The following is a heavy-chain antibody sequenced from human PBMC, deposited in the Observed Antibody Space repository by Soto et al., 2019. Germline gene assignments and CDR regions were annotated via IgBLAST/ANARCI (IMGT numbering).Heavy chain of an antibody. CDR2: INPNSGGT. CDR1: GYTFTGYY. D-gene: IGHD6-13*01. Sequence: VKVSCKASGYTFTGYYMHWVRQAPGQGLEWMGWINPNSGGTNYAQKFQGWVTMTRDTSISTAYMELSRLRSDDTAVYYCARAVFNIAAAGTGMDVWGQGTTVTVSS. V-gene: IGHV1-2*04. CDR3: ARAVFNIAAAGTGMDV. J-gene: IGHJ6*02.